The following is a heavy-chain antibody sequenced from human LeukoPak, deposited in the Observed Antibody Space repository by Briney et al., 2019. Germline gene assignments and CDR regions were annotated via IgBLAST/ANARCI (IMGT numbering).Heavy chain of an antibody. CDR1: GYTFTGYY. CDR3: ALGSQLGYFDY. D-gene: IGHD2-2*01. CDR2: INPNSGGT. J-gene: IGHJ4*02. V-gene: IGHV1-2*04. Sequence: ASVKVSCRASGYTFTGYYMHWVRQTPGQGLEWMGWINPNSGGTNYAQKFQGWVTMTRDTSISTAYMELSRLRSDDTAVYYCALGSQLGYFDYWGQGTLVTVSS.